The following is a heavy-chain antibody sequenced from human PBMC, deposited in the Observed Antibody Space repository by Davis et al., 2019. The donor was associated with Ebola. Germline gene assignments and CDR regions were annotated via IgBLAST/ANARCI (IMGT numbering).Heavy chain of an antibody. Sequence: GGSLRLSCAASGFTFSDYYMSWIRQAPGKGLEWVSYISSSSSYTNYADSVKGRFTISRDNAKNSLYLQMNSLRAEDTAVYYCARGGLRFEELYTYYYGMDVWGQGTTVTVSS. CDR3: ARGGLRFEELYTYYYGMDV. J-gene: IGHJ6*02. V-gene: IGHV3-11*06. CDR2: ISSSSSYT. CDR1: GFTFSDYY. D-gene: IGHD3-10*01.